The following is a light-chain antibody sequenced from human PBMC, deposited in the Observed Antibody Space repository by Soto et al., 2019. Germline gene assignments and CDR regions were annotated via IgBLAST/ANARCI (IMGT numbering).Light chain of an antibody. V-gene: IGLV1-51*01. CDR3: GTCDTSRPAVV. J-gene: IGLJ1*01. CDR1: ASNIGNNS. Sequence: QSVLTQPPSVSAAPGQRVTISCSGSASNIGNNSVSWDKQLPGAAPKLLIYDDNNRPSGIPDRFSGSKSGTSATLGITGLQTGAEADYYCGTCDTSRPAVVFGPGTTLTVL. CDR2: DDN.